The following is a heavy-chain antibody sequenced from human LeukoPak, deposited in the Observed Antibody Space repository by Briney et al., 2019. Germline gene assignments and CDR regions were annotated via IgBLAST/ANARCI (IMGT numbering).Heavy chain of an antibody. V-gene: IGHV3-74*01. CDR2: INSDGSWT. Sequence: GGSLRLSCAASGNYWMHWVRQTPGKGLVWVSHINSDGSWTSYADSVKGRFTISKDNAKNTVYLQMNSLRAEDTAVYYCVSFYETYWGRGTLVTVSS. CDR1: GNYW. J-gene: IGHJ4*02. D-gene: IGHD2/OR15-2a*01. CDR3: VSFYETY.